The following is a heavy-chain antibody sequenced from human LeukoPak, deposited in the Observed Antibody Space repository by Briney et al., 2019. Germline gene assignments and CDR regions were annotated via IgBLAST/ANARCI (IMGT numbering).Heavy chain of an antibody. D-gene: IGHD5-12*01. J-gene: IGHJ5*02. CDR3: ASRVDSGYRFFDP. V-gene: IGHV3-30*02. Sequence: PGGSLRLSCAASGFTFSSYGMHWVRQAPGKGLEWVAFIRYDGSNKYYADSVKGRFTISRDNAKNSLYLQMNSLRAEDTAVYYCASRVDSGYRFFDPWGQGTLVTVSS. CDR2: IRYDGSNK. CDR1: GFTFSSYG.